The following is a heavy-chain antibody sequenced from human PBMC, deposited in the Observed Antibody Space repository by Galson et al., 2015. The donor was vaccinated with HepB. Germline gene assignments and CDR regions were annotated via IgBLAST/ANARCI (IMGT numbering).Heavy chain of an antibody. CDR2: IYYSGST. J-gene: IGHJ3*02. D-gene: IGHD3-22*01. CDR1: VGSISSYS. CDR3: ARASSGYFDAFDI. V-gene: IGHV4-59*01. Sequence: QVQLQESGPGLVKPSETLSLPCTVSVGSISSYSWSWIRQPPGKGLEWIGYIYYSGSTNYNPSLKSRVTISVDTSKNQFSLKLSSVTAADTAVYYCARASSGYFDAFDIWGQGTMVTVSS.